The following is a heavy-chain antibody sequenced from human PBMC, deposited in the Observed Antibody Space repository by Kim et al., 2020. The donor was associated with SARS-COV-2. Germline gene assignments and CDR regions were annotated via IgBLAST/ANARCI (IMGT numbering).Heavy chain of an antibody. J-gene: IGHJ4*02. CDR1: GFTFSNYA. V-gene: IGHV3-23*01. D-gene: IGHD3-10*01. Sequence: GGSLRLSCAASGFTFSNYAMNWVRQAPGKGLEWVSFISDRGGSTYYADSVKGRFTISRDNSKNTLSLQMNSLRAEDTAVYYCAKDPMVRGVIIRGFDYWGQGTLVTVSS. CDR2: ISDRGGST. CDR3: AKDPMVRGVIIRGFDY.